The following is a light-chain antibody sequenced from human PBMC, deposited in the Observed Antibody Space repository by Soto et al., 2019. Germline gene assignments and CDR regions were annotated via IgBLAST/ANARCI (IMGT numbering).Light chain of an antibody. J-gene: IGKJ5*01. Sequence: DIQMTQSPSSVSASVGDRVTISCQASQGISRSLAWYQQKPGKAPKLLIYAAPSLQSGVPSRFSGSGFGTDFTLTISSLQPEDSAIYYCQQADTFPITFGQGTRLAI. CDR1: QGISRS. CDR3: QQADTFPIT. CDR2: AAP. V-gene: IGKV1D-12*01.